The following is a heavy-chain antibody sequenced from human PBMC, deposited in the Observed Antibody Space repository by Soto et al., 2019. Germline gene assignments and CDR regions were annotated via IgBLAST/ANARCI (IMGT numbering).Heavy chain of an antibody. CDR1: GFTFSSYG. Sequence: LSCAAPGFTFSSYGMHWVRQAPGKGLEWVAVISYDGSNKYYADSVKGRFTISRDNSKNTLYLQMNSLRAEDTAVYYCAKVYYYDSSGYYPWYFDYWGQGTLVTVSS. D-gene: IGHD3-22*01. J-gene: IGHJ4*02. V-gene: IGHV3-30*18. CDR3: AKVYYYDSSGYYPWYFDY. CDR2: ISYDGSNK.